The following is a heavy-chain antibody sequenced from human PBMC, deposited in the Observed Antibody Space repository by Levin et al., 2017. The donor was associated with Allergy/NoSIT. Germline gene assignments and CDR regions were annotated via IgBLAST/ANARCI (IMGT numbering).Heavy chain of an antibody. V-gene: IGHV4-4*02. CDR3: AREAGAATFKGFDY. J-gene: IGHJ4*02. CDR2: IYHVGGT. D-gene: IGHD6-25*01. CDR1: GGSTTSNNW. Sequence: SSETLSLTCAITGGSTTSNNWWSWVRQPPGKGLEWMGEIYHVGGTNYKPSLEGRITISVDNSKNQVFLRLRSVTAADTARYYCAREAGAATFKGFDYWGQGILVTVSS.